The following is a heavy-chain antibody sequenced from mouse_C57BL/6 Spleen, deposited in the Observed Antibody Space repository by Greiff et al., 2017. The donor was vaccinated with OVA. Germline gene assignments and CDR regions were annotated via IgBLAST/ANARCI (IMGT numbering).Heavy chain of an antibody. CDR1: GYTFTDYY. CDR2: INPNNGGT. CDR3: ARWLRRFAY. D-gene: IGHD2-2*01. V-gene: IGHV1-22*01. Sequence: VQLQQSGPELVKPGASVKMSCKASGYTFTDYYMHWVKQSHGKSLEWIGYINPNNGGTSYNQKFKGKATLTANTSSSTAYMELRSLTSEDSAVYYCARWLRRFAYWGQGTLVTVSA. J-gene: IGHJ3*01.